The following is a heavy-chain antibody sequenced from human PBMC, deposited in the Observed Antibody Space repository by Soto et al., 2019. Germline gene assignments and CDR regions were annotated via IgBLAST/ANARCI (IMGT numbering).Heavy chain of an antibody. CDR2: ISAYNGNT. CDR3: ARAYSYGPFDY. Sequence: ASVKVSCTASGYTFTSYCISWVLQAPVQVLEWMGWISAYNGNTNYAQKLQGRVTMTTDTSTSTAYMELRSLRSDDTAVYYCARAYSYGPFDYWGQGTLVTVSS. D-gene: IGHD5-18*01. J-gene: IGHJ4*02. CDR1: GYTFTSYC. V-gene: IGHV1-18*04.